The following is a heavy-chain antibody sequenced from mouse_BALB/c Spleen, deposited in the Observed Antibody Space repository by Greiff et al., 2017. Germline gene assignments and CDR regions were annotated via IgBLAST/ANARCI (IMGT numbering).Heavy chain of an antibody. Sequence: DVKLVESGGGLVKPGGSLKLSCAASGFTFSDYYMYWVRQTPEKRLEWVATISDGGSYTYYPDSVKGRFTISRDNAKNNLYLQMSSLKSEDTAMYYCASYEGFAYWGQGTLVTVSA. D-gene: IGHD2-12*01. V-gene: IGHV5-4*02. CDR2: ISDGGSYT. CDR1: GFTFSDYY. J-gene: IGHJ3*01. CDR3: ASYEGFAY.